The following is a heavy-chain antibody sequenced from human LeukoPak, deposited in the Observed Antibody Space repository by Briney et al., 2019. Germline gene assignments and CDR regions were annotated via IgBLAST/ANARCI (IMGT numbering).Heavy chain of an antibody. CDR2: ISNSGTTI. J-gene: IGHJ4*02. Sequence: GGSLRLSCAASGFPFSDYYMSWIRQAPGKGLEWISYISNSGTTIYYADTVKGRFTISRDNAKNSLYLQMNSLRAEDTAVYYCARDNSGAFGDSGQGTLVTVSS. CDR3: ARDNSGAFGD. V-gene: IGHV3-11*01. CDR1: GFPFSDYY. D-gene: IGHD1-26*01.